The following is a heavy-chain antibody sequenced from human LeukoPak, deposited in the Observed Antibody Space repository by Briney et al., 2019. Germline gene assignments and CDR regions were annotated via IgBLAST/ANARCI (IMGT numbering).Heavy chain of an antibody. V-gene: IGHV1-2*06. CDR1: GYSFTGYY. CDR3: ARGRSSWYDLDY. D-gene: IGHD6-13*01. J-gene: IGHJ4*02. CDR2: INPNSGGT. Sequence: ASVKVSXKASGYSFTGYYMHWVRQAPGQGLEWMGRINPNSGGTKYAQKFQGRVTMTRDTSISTAYMELSRLRSDDTAVYYCARGRSSWYDLDYWGQGTLVTVSS.